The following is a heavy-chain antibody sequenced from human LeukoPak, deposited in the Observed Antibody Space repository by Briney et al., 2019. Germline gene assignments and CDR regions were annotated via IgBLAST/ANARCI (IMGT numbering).Heavy chain of an antibody. J-gene: IGHJ4*02. Sequence: GGSLRLSCAASGFTFSSYAMHWVRQAPGKGLEWVAVISYDGSNKYYADSVKGRFTISRDNSKNTLYLQMNSLRAEDTAVYYCAKSPGDYEDYWGQGTLVTVSS. CDR1: GFTFSSYA. D-gene: IGHD4-17*01. CDR3: AKSPGDYEDY. V-gene: IGHV3-30-3*02. CDR2: ISYDGSNK.